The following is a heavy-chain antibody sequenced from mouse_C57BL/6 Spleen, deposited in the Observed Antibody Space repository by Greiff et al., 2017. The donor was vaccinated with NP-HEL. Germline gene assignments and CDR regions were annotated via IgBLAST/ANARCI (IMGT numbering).Heavy chain of an antibody. V-gene: IGHV5-17*01. CDR1: GFTFSDYG. Sequence: EVKLVESGGGLVKPGGSLKLSCAASGFTFSDYGMHWVRQAPEKGLEWVAYLSSGSSTLYYADTVKGRFTISRDNAKNTLFLQMASLRSEDTAMYYCARAGTSCFAYWGQGTLVTVSA. J-gene: IGHJ3*01. D-gene: IGHD4-1*01. CDR3: ARAGTSCFAY. CDR2: LSSGSSTL.